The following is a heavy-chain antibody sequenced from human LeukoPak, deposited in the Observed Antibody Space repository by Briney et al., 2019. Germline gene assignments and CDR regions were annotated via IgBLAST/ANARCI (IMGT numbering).Heavy chain of an antibody. CDR2: IYHSGST. V-gene: IGHV4-39*07. CDR1: GGSISSSSYY. D-gene: IGHD3-10*01. CDR3: VYGSGSYPTWFDY. J-gene: IGHJ4*02. Sequence: SETLSLTCTVSGGSISSSSYYWGWIRQPPGKGLEWIGSIYHSGSTYYNPSLKSRVTISVDTSKNQFSLKLSSVTAADTAVYYCVYGSGSYPTWFDYWGQGTLVTVSS.